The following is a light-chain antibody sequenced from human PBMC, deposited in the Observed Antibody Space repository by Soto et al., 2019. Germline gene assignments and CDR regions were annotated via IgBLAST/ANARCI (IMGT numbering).Light chain of an antibody. CDR2: DSS. CDR3: QHYGGSFI. V-gene: IGKV3-20*01. Sequence: EIVLTQSPGTLSLSPGERATLSCRASQSVSTNSLAWYQQKPGQAPRLLIYDSSSRATGIPDRFSGSGSGTDFTLTIRRLEPEDFAVYYCQHYGGSFIFGPGTKVDFK. J-gene: IGKJ3*01. CDR1: QSVSTNS.